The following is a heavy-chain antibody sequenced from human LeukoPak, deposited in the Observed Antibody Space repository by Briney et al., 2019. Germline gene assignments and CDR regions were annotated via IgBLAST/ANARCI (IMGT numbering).Heavy chain of an antibody. CDR2: ISGSGGTT. Sequence: GGSLRLSCAASGFTFSRYWMSWVRQAPGKGLEWVSGISGSGGTTYYADSVKGRFTISRDNSKNTLYLQMNSLRAEDTAVYYCAKDGGATFFDYWGQGTLVTVSS. CDR3: AKDGGATFFDY. CDR1: GFTFSRYW. D-gene: IGHD1-26*01. V-gene: IGHV3-23*01. J-gene: IGHJ4*02.